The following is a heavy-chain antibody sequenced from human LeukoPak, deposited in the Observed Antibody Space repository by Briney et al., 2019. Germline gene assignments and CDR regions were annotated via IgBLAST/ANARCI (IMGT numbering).Heavy chain of an antibody. Sequence: GGSLTLSCAASGFAFSSHAMTWVRQAPGKGLEWVSTISGTGTNTHYTDSVKGRFTISRDKSTNTLYLQMNSLRVEDTAVYYCAKETGNGRTNWFDPWGQGTLSPSP. CDR1: GFAFSSHA. CDR3: AKETGNGRTNWFDP. D-gene: IGHD2-8*01. V-gene: IGHV3-23*01. J-gene: IGHJ5*02. CDR2: ISGTGTNT.